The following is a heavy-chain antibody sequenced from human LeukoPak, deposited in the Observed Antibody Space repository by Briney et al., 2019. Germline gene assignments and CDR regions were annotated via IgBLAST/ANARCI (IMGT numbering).Heavy chain of an antibody. CDR1: GFTFSSYS. V-gene: IGHV3-21*01. CDR2: ITSISNYI. D-gene: IGHD2-21*02. CDR3: AKSQSGDFPNWDY. Sequence: PGGSLRLSCAVSGFTFSSYSMTWVRQAPGKGLEWVSSITSISNYIYYADSLKGRFTISRDNAKSSLYLQMNSLRAEDTAVYYYAKSQSGDFPNWDYWGQGTLVTVSS. J-gene: IGHJ4*02.